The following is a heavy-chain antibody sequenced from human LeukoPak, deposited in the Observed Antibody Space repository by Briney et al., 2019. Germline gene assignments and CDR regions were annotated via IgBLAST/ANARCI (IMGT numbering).Heavy chain of an antibody. J-gene: IGHJ4*02. CDR1: GYSISSGYY. D-gene: IGHD1-26*01. CDR3: ARDARGIVGATGFDY. CDR2: IYYSGST. Sequence: PSETLSLTCAVSGYSISSGYYWGWIRQPPGKGLEWIGYIYYSGSTNYNPSLKSRVTISVDTSKNQFSLKLSSVTAADTAVYYCARDARGIVGATGFDYWGQGTLVTVSS. V-gene: IGHV4-61*01.